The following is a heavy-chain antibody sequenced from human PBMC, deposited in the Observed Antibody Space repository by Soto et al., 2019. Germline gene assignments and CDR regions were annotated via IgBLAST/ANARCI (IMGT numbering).Heavy chain of an antibody. D-gene: IGHD3-3*01. CDR1: VGSLTNYY. CDR2: ISTSGNV. J-gene: IGHJ4*02. CDR3: ARDNNDFWSLYPLAFDY. V-gene: IGHV4-4*07. Sequence: SETLSLTCTVSVGSLTNYYWSWIRQPAGKGLEWIGRISTSGNVVSKASLRSRLTMSVDTSKNQFSLRLTSVTAADTAVYYCARDNNDFWSLYPLAFDYWGQGALVTVSS.